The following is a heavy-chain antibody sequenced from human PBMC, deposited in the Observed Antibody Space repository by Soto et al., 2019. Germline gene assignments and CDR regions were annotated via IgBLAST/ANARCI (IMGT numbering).Heavy chain of an antibody. D-gene: IGHD4-17*01. V-gene: IGHV3-23*01. CDR3: AKSSYGEAKTADYSHC. CDR1: GFTFSSYA. Sequence: AGGSLRLSCAASGFTFSSYAMSWVRQAPGKGLEWVSVISASGTTIYYADSVKGRFTISRDNFKNTLYLQIDSLRAEDTAVYYCAKSSYGEAKTADYSHCCCQGLLVTLSS. CDR2: ISASGTTI. J-gene: IGHJ4*02.